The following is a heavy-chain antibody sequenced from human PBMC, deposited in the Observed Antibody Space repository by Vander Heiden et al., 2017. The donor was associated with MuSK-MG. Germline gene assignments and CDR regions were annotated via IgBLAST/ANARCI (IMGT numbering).Heavy chain of an antibody. D-gene: IGHD5-12*01. J-gene: IGHJ4*02. Sequence: EVKLLESGGGLVQPGGSLGVSCAAAGFTFSSYAMSWVRHAPGKVLEWVSAISGSGGSTYYADSVKGRFTISRDNSKNTLYLQMNSLRAEDTAVYYCAKDSKGWLQKGAHFDYWGQGTLVTVSS. V-gene: IGHV3-23*01. CDR2: ISGSGGST. CDR1: GFTFSSYA. CDR3: AKDSKGWLQKGAHFDY.